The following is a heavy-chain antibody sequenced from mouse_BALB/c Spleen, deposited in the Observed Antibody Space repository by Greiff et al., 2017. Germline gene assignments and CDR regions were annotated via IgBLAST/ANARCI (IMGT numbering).Heavy chain of an antibody. V-gene: IGHV5-9-3*01. CDR1: GFTFSSYA. Sequence: DVQLVESGGGLVKPGGSLKLSCAASGFTFSSYAMSWVRQTPEKRLEWVATISSGGSYTYYPDSVKGRFTISRDNAKNTLYLQMSSLRSEDTAMYYCARQNYGIAMDYWGQGTSVTVSS. CDR3: ARQNYGIAMDY. D-gene: IGHD1-1*01. J-gene: IGHJ4*01. CDR2: ISSGGSYT.